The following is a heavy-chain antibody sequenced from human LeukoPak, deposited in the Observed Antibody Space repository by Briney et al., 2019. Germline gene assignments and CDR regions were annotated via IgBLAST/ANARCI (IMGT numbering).Heavy chain of an antibody. CDR1: GFSFSTYW. CDR2: IKQDGSDK. CDR3: AGGSGWLFGT. D-gene: IGHD6-19*01. V-gene: IGHV3-7*01. J-gene: IGHJ5*02. Sequence: GGSLRLSCAASGFSFSTYWMTWVRQAPGKGLEWVANIKQDGSDKRYVDSVKGRFTISRDNAKNSLYLQMNSLRVEDTAIYYCAGGSGWLFGTWGQGTLVTVSS.